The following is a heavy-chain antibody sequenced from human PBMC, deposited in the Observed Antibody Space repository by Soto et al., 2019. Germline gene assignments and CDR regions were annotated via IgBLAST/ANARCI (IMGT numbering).Heavy chain of an antibody. CDR1: GFTFDDYA. J-gene: IGHJ4*02. CDR2: ISGDGGST. D-gene: IGHD1-26*01. V-gene: IGHV3-43*02. Sequence: GGSLRLSCAASGFTFDDYAMHWVRQAPGKGLEWVSLISGDGGSTYYADSVKGRFTISRDNSKNSLYLQMNRLRTEDTALYYCAKESEWEGGYNFDYWGQGTLVTVSS. CDR3: AKESEWEGGYNFDY.